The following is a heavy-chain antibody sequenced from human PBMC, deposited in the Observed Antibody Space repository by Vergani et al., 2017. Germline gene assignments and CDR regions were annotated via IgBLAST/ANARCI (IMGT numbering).Heavy chain of an antibody. CDR1: GVTFNRYG. V-gene: IGHV3-30*02. J-gene: IGHJ4*02. CDR2: VLFDGSNE. D-gene: IGHD2-15*01. Sequence: QVQLVQSGGGVVQPGGSLRLSCVASGVTFNRYGMQGVRQAPGKGLEWVAYVLFDGSNEYYAESVKGRFIVSRDNSNDALYLQMNSLRTDDTAVYYCARDLAYCHEGSCALWGQGSVVTVSS. CDR3: ARDLAYCHEGSCAL.